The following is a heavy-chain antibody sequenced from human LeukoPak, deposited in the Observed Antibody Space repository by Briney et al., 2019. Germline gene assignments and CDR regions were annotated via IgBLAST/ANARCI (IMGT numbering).Heavy chain of an antibody. CDR1: GDSISSGDYY. V-gene: IGHV4-61*02. J-gene: IGHJ4*02. D-gene: IGHD3-22*01. Sequence: SETLSLTCTVSGDSISSGDYYWSWIRQPAGTGLEWIGRIYTSGSTNYNPSLKSRVTMSVDTSKSQFSLKLSSVTAADTAVYYCARDGYYYDSSGYYRFDYWGQGTLVTVSS. CDR2: IYTSGST. CDR3: ARDGYYYDSSGYYRFDY.